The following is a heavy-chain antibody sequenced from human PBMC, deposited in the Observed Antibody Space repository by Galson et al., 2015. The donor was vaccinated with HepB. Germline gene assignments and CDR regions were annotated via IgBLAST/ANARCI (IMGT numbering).Heavy chain of an antibody. D-gene: IGHD3-10*01. V-gene: IGHV1-69*13. CDR2: IIPIFGTG. CDR3: ARGPYGSGTYYVYYYGLDV. J-gene: IGHJ6*02. CDR1: GGTFSSYA. Sequence: SMEVSCKASGGTFSSYAVSWVRQAPGRGLEWVGGIIPIFGTGNYAQKFQDRVTITADYMELSSMRSEDTAVYYCARGPYGSGTYYVYYYGLDVWGQGTTVTVSS.